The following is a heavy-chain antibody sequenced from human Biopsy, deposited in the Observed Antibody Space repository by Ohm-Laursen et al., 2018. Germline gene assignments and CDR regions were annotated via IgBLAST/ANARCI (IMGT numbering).Heavy chain of an antibody. CDR1: GGPIDSYY. J-gene: IGHJ4*02. V-gene: IGHV4-59*01. CDR2: IYFTGRT. Sequence: GTLSLTCTVSGGPIDSYYWSWIRQPPGKALEWIGYIYFTGRTSYNPSLKSRVTISVDMSRNQFSLKLDSVTAADTAVYYCARGMRSSGWPFFDYWGQGILVTASS. D-gene: IGHD6-19*01. CDR3: ARGMRSSGWPFFDY.